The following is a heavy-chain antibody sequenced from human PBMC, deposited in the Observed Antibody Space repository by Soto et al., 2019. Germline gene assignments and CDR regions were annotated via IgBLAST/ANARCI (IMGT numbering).Heavy chain of an antibody. Sequence: GGSLRLSCAASGFTFSSYGMHWVRQAPGKGLEWVAVISYDGSNKYYADSVKGRFAISRDNSKNTLYLQMNSLRAEDTAVYYCAKDLYYYDSSGYYIDYWGQGTLVTVSS. CDR1: GFTFSSYG. J-gene: IGHJ4*02. V-gene: IGHV3-30*18. CDR3: AKDLYYYDSSGYYIDY. D-gene: IGHD3-22*01. CDR2: ISYDGSNK.